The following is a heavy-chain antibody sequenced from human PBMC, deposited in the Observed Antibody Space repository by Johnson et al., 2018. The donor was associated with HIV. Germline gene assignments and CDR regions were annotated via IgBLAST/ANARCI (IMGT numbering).Heavy chain of an antibody. Sequence: VQLVESGGGLVQPGGSLRLSCAASGFTVSSNYMSWVRQAPGKGLEWVSVIYSGGSTYYADSVKGIFTISRDNSKNTLYLQMNSLRAEDTAVYYCAREPLDGVYAFDIWGQGTMVTVSS. CDR2: IYSGGST. J-gene: IGHJ3*02. D-gene: IGHD2-2*03. CDR1: GFTVSSNY. V-gene: IGHV3-66*01. CDR3: AREPLDGVYAFDI.